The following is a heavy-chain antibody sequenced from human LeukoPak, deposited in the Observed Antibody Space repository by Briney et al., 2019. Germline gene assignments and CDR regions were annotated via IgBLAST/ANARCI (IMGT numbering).Heavy chain of an antibody. Sequence: SETLSLTCTLSVGSISRFDGRCLPQPPGRGVEGGGYIYDSESTNYNTSLNSRATISVDTTKNQYSLKLSSVAAADTAVYYCAREGSSCWYYFDYWGQGTLVTVSS. CDR1: VGSISRFD. CDR3: AREGSSCWYYFDY. D-gene: IGHD6-13*01. CDR2: IYDSEST. V-gene: IGHV4-59*01. J-gene: IGHJ4*02.